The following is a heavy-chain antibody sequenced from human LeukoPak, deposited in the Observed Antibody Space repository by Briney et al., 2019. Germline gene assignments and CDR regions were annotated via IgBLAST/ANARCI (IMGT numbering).Heavy chain of an antibody. V-gene: IGHV1-46*01. CDR1: GYTLTNYY. D-gene: IGHD3-22*01. Sequence: ASAKVSCKASGYTLTNYYMHWVRQTPGQGLEWMGIINPSGGSTSYAQKFQGRVTMTRDTSTSTVYMELSSLRSEDTAVYYCARGGYYYDSSGHYPDYWGQGTLVTVSS. CDR3: ARGGYYYDSSGHYPDY. CDR2: INPSGGST. J-gene: IGHJ4*02.